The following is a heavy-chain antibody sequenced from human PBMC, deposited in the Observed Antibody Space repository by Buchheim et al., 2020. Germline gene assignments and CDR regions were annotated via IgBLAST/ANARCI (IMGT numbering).Heavy chain of an antibody. CDR1: GASINSGGYY. CDR2: IYSGGST. Sequence: HLQGSGPGLVRPSETLSLTCTVSGASINSGGYYWDWVRQPPGKGLEWVGHIYSGGSTYFKPSLKSRVTISFDASNNQISLMLTSVTAADTGTYYCARGSYQTGWRGFSYYSMDVWGQGT. D-gene: IGHD6-19*01. J-gene: IGHJ6*02. CDR3: ARGSYQTGWRGFSYYSMDV. V-gene: IGHV4-39*07.